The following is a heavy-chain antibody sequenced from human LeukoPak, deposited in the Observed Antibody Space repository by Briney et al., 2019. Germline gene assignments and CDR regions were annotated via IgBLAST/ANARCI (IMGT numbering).Heavy chain of an antibody. J-gene: IGHJ4*02. D-gene: IGHD6-13*01. V-gene: IGHV3-30*16. CDR1: GYTFTSYY. Sequence: SCKASGYTFTSYYMHWVRQAPGQGLEWVAVISYDGSNKYYADSVKGRFTISRDNSKNTLYLQMNSLRAEDTAVYYCAKDYSGSSSWIDYWGQGTLVTVSS. CDR3: AKDYSGSSSWIDY. CDR2: ISYDGSNK.